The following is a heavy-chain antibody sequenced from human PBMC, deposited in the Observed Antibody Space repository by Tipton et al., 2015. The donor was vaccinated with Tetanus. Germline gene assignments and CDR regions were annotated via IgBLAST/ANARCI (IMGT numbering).Heavy chain of an antibody. CDR3: ASRVQLWSRSVDY. Sequence: TLSLTCTVSGGSISSGGYYWSWIRQHPGKGLEWIGYIYYSGSTYYNPSLKSRVTISVDTSKNQFSLKLSSVTAADTAVYYCASRVQLWSRSVDYWGQGTLVTVSS. D-gene: IGHD5-18*01. CDR1: GGSISSGGYY. CDR2: IYYSGST. J-gene: IGHJ4*02. V-gene: IGHV4-31*03.